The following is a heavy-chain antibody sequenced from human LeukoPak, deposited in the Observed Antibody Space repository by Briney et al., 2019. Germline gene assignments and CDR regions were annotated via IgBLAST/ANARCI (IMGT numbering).Heavy chain of an antibody. D-gene: IGHD2-8*01. CDR2: INPNSGGP. V-gene: IGHV1-2*02. CDR1: GYTFTGYY. J-gene: IGHJ4*02. Sequence: ASVKVSCKASGYTFTGYYMHWVRQASGQGLEWMGWINPNSGGPNYAQKFQGRVTMTRDTSISTAYMELSRLRSDDTAVYYCARGRGYAIFDYWGQGTLVTVSS. CDR3: ARGRGYAIFDY.